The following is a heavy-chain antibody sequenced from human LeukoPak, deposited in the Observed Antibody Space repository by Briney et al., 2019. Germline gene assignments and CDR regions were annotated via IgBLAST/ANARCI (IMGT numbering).Heavy chain of an antibody. Sequence: SETLSLTCTVSGGSISSSYWTWIRQPPGKGLEWIGHISYSRGTDYNPSLKSRVTISVDTSKNQFSLKLSSVTAADTAMYFCARQGYADFSSWPFDYWGQGTLVTVSS. J-gene: IGHJ4*02. D-gene: IGHD4-17*01. CDR3: ARQGYADFSSWPFDY. CDR1: GGSISSSY. V-gene: IGHV4-59*08. CDR2: ISYSRGT.